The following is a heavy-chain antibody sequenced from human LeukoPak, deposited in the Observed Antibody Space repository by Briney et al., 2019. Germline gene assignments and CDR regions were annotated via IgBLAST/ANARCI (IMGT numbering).Heavy chain of an antibody. Sequence: ASVKVSCKASGYTFTSYDINWVRRATGQGLDWMGWMNPNSCNTGYAQKFQGRVTMTRNTSISTAYMELSSLRSEDTAVYYCARGVWGSYFYRDYWGQGTLVTVSS. CDR2: MNPNSCNT. CDR3: ARGVWGSYFYRDY. CDR1: GYTFTSYD. J-gene: IGHJ4*02. V-gene: IGHV1-8*01. D-gene: IGHD3-16*01.